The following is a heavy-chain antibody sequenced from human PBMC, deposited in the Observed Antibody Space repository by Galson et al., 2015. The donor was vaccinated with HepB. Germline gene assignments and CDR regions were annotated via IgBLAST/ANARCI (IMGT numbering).Heavy chain of an antibody. Sequence: SVKVSCKASGGTFSSYAISWLRQAPGQGLEWMGGIIPIFGTANYAQKFQGRVTITADESTRTAYMELSSLRSEDTAVYYCARDRGFEGDGYNYWGQGTLVTVSS. V-gene: IGHV1-69*13. CDR1: GGTFSSYA. J-gene: IGHJ4*02. CDR2: IIPIFGTA. CDR3: ARDRGFEGDGYNY. D-gene: IGHD5-24*01.